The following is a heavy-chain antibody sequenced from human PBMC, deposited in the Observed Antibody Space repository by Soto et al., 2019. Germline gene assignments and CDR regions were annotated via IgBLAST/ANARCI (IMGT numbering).Heavy chain of an antibody. CDR2: INPSGGST. V-gene: IGHV1-46*01. Sequence: GASVKVSCKASGYTFTRSGISWVRQAPGQGLEWMGIINPSGGSTNYAQKFQGRVTMTRDTSTSTVYMELSSLRSEDTAVYYCARVSRYSGSYFGYWGQGTLVTVSS. CDR3: ARVSRYSGSYFGY. D-gene: IGHD1-26*01. CDR1: GYTFTRSG. J-gene: IGHJ4*02.